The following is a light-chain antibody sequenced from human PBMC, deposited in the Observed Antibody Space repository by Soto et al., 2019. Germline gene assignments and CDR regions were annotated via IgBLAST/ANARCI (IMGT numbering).Light chain of an antibody. J-gene: IGLJ2*01. CDR1: SSDVGGYNY. Sequence: QSALTQPASVSGSPGQSITISCTGTSSDVGGYNYVSWYQQHPGKAPKLMIYEVSNRPSGVSNRFSGSKSGNTASLTISGLQAEDEADYYCSSYTRGSPPYVVFGGGTKLTVL. V-gene: IGLV2-14*01. CDR2: EVS. CDR3: SSYTRGSPPYVV.